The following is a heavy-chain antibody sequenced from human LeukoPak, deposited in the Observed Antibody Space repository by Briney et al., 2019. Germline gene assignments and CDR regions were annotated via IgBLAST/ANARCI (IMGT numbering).Heavy chain of an antibody. CDR3: ARSRWFGELFFWSHYGMDV. D-gene: IGHD3-10*01. J-gene: IGHJ6*02. Sequence: GESLKISCKGSGYSFTSYWIGWVRQMPGKGLEWMGIIYPGDSDARYSPSFQGQVTISADKSISTAYLQWSSLKASDTAMYYCARSRWFGELFFWSHYGMDVWGQGTTVTVSS. CDR1: GYSFTSYW. CDR2: IYPGDSDA. V-gene: IGHV5-51*01.